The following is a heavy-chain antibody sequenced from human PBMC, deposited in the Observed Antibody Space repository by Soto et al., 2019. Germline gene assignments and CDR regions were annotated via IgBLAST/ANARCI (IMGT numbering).Heavy chain of an antibody. J-gene: IGHJ4*02. V-gene: IGHV3-23*01. CDR1: GFTFSSYA. Sequence: PGGSLRLSCAASGFTFSSYAMSWVRQAPGKGLEWVSAISGSGGSTYYADSVKGRFTISRDNSKNTLYLQMNSLRAEDTAVYYCGKVPGYYDSSGAGGYFDYWGQGTLVTVSS. CDR3: GKVPGYYDSSGAGGYFDY. CDR2: ISGSGGST. D-gene: IGHD3-22*01.